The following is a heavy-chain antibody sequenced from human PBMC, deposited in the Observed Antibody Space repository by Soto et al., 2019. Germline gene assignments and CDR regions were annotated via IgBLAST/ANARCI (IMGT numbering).Heavy chain of an antibody. CDR2: VYVTGTGT. D-gene: IGHD3-10*01. J-gene: IGHJ4*02. CDR1: GYPFTTYH. Sequence: ASVKVSCKASGYPFTTYHLHWVRQAPGQGLEWMGIVYVTGTGTRSAQKFQGRLTMTRDRSTSTVYMELSGLRSEDTAVYYCARPEGYGSGSYYFASWGQGTLVTVSS. V-gene: IGHV1-46*01. CDR3: ARPEGYGSGSYYFAS.